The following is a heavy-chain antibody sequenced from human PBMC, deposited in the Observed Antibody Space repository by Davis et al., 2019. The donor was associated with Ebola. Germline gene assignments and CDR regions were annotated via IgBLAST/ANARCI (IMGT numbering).Heavy chain of an antibody. Sequence: GESLKISCAASGFTFSDYYMSWIRQAPGKGLEWVSYISSSGSTIYYADSVKGRFTISRDNAKNSLYLQMNSLRAEDTAVYYCARASKQYQLLLGPNWFDPWGQGTLVTVSS. CDR1: GFTFSDYY. V-gene: IGHV3-11*01. J-gene: IGHJ5*02. CDR3: ARASKQYQLLLGPNWFDP. CDR2: ISSSGSTI. D-gene: IGHD2-2*01.